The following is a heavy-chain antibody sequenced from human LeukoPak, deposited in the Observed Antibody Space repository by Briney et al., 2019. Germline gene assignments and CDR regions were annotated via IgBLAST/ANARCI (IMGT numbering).Heavy chain of an antibody. CDR2: ISSSSSYI. V-gene: IGHV3-21*01. J-gene: IGHJ4*02. D-gene: IGHD6-13*01. CDR1: GFTFSSYS. Sequence: GGSLRLSWAASGFTFSSYSMNWVRHAPGKGLEWVSSISSSSSYIYYADSVKGRFTISRDNAKNSLYLQMNSLRAEDTAVYYCARESDESIAAAGFEFDYWGKGTLVTVSS. CDR3: ARESDESIAAAGFEFDY.